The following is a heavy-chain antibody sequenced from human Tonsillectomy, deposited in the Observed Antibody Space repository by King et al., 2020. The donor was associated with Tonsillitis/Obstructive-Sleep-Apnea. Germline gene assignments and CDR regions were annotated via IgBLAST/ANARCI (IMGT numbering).Heavy chain of an antibody. CDR1: GFTFSIYW. J-gene: IGHJ4*02. V-gene: IGHV3-7*01. CDR2: IKEDGGEK. D-gene: IGHD4-17*01. Sequence: VQLVESGGGLVQPGGSLRLSCVVSGFTFSIYWMRWLRQAPGKGLEWVANIKEDGGEKYYAASVRGRFTISRDNAKKSLYLQMNGLRAEDTAVYYCASEIEYGDYGCDYWGQGTLVTVSS. CDR3: ASEIEYGDYGCDY.